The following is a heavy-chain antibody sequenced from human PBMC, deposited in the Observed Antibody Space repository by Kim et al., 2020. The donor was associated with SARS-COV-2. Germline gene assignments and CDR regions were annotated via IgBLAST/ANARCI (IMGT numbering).Heavy chain of an antibody. V-gene: IGHV3-15*01. CDR2: T. CDR3: VTDDGTMTPLGY. D-gene: IGHD4-17*01. Sequence: TEYAAPVKGRFFISRDNSQNTVFLEMNSLKIEDTAMYFCVTDDGTMTPLGYWGQGTLVTVSS. J-gene: IGHJ4*02.